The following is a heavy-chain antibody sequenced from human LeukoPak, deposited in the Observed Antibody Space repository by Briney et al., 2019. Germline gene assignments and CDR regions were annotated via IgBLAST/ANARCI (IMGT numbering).Heavy chain of an antibody. CDR3: ARDYWGYSYGYGY. J-gene: IGHJ4*02. D-gene: IGHD5-18*01. Sequence: GGSLRLSCAASGFTFSSYSMNWVRQAPGKGLEWVSYISSSSSTIYYADSVKGRFTISRDNAKNSLYLQMNSLRAEDTAVYYCARDYWGYSYGYGYWGQGTLVTVSS. CDR2: ISSSSSTI. V-gene: IGHV3-48*01. CDR1: GFTFSSYS.